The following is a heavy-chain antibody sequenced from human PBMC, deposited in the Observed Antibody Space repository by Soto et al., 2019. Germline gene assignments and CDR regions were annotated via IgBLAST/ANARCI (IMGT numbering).Heavy chain of an antibody. D-gene: IGHD2-15*01. CDR1: GFSLSTSGVG. CDR2: IYWDDDK. J-gene: IGHJ4*02. CDR3: ALDACCSGGSCYGFDY. V-gene: IGHV2-5*02. Sequence: QITLKESGPTLVKPTQTLTLTCTFSGFSLSTSGVGVGWIRQPPGKALEWLALIYWDDDKRYSPSLKSRLTITKDTSKNQVVLTMTNMDPVDTATYYCALDACCSGGSCYGFDYWGQGTLVTVSS.